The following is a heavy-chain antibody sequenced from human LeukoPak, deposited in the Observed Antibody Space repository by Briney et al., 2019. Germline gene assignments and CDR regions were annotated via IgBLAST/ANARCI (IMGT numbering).Heavy chain of an antibody. CDR2: ISSRSATI. CDR1: GLTFSSYS. CDR3: ARDPLSSSSFDL. J-gene: IGHJ4*02. Sequence: GGSLRPSCAASGLTFSSYSMNWVRQPPGKGREWVSYISSRSATIYYADSVKGRFTISRDNAKNSLYLQMNSLRAEDTAVYYCARDPLSSSSFDLWGEGTLVTVSS. D-gene: IGHD6-13*01. V-gene: IGHV3-48*01.